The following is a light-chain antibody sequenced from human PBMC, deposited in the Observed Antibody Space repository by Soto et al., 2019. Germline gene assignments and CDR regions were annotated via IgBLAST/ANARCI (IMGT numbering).Light chain of an antibody. CDR2: GAS. V-gene: IGKV3-20*01. CDR1: QSVTTF. CDR3: QQYGSSPT. J-gene: IGKJ1*01. Sequence: EIVMTQSPATLSLSPGESATLSCRASQSVTTFFAWYQQKPGLPPRLLIYGASSRATGIPDRFSGSGSGTDFTLTISRLEPEDFVVYYCQQYGSSPTFGQGTKVDI.